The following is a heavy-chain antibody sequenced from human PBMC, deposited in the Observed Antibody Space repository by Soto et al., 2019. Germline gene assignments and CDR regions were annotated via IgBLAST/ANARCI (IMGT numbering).Heavy chain of an antibody. D-gene: IGHD4-17*01. CDR2: ISVVGSTK. CDR3: ARARDYDYHYSGMDV. Sequence: EVQLVESGGGLVQPGGSLTLSSVASGFTFSSHEMKWVRQAPGKGPARDSYISVVGSTKYYADSVKGRFTISSDNAKISLYLQMKSLRAEDTAVYYCARARDYDYHYSGMDVWGQGTTVTVSS. V-gene: IGHV3-48*03. CDR1: GFTFSSHE. J-gene: IGHJ6*02.